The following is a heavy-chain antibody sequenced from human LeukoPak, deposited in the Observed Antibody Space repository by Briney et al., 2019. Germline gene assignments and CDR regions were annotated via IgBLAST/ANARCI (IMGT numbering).Heavy chain of an antibody. CDR2: INSDGSST. Sequence: GGSLRLSCAASGFTFSSYWMHWVRQAPGKGLVWVSRINSDGSSTSYADSVKGRFTISRDNAKNTLYLQMNSLRAEDTAVYYCARDSKYSSSWHEIDYWGQGTLVTVSS. J-gene: IGHJ4*02. CDR1: GFTFSSYW. CDR3: ARDSKYSSSWHEIDY. V-gene: IGHV3-74*01. D-gene: IGHD6-13*01.